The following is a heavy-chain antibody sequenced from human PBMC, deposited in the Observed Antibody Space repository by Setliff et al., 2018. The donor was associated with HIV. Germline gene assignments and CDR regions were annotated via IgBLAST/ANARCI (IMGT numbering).Heavy chain of an antibody. Sequence: SVKVSCKASGYTFTSYGISWVRQAPGQGLEWMGWISAIFGSANYAQKFQGRVTITADGSTNTVYMELSSLRSEDTAVYYCARGADGDYYYYMAVWGKGTTVTVSS. V-gene: IGHV1-69*13. CDR2: ISAIFGSA. CDR3: ARGADGDYYYYMAV. D-gene: IGHD3-10*01. J-gene: IGHJ6*03. CDR1: GYTFTSYG.